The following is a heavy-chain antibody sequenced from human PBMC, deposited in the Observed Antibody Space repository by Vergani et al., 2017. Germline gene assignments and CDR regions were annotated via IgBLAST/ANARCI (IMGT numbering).Heavy chain of an antibody. CDR3: TTGTEKVRGESRYYYYGMDV. CDR1: GFTFSNAW. D-gene: IGHD3-10*01. V-gene: IGHV3-15*01. Sequence: EVQLVESGGGLVKPGGSLRLSCAASGFTFSNAWMSWVRQAPGKGLEWVGRIKSKTDGGTTDYAAPVKGRFTISRDDSNNTLYLQMNSLKTEDTAVYYCTTGTEKVRGESRYYYYGMDVWGQGTTVTVSS. J-gene: IGHJ6*02. CDR2: IKSKTDGGTT.